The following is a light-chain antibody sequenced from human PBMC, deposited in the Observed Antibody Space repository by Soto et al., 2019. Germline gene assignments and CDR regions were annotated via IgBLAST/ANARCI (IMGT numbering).Light chain of an antibody. CDR2: DAS. V-gene: IGKV3-15*01. CDR1: QSVSSN. CDR3: QQYNNWPRT. J-gene: IGKJ1*01. Sequence: EIVMTQSPATLSVSPGERATVSGRASQSVSSNLAWYQQKPGLAPRLLIYDASTRATDIPARFSGSGSGTEFTLTISSLQSEDFPVYYCQQYNNWPRTFGQGTKVEIK.